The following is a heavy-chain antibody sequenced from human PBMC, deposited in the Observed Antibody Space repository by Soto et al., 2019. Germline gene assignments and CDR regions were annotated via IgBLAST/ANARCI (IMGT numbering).Heavy chain of an antibody. CDR1: GFTFSSYW. V-gene: IGHV3-7*01. J-gene: IGHJ4*02. D-gene: IGHD6-19*01. CDR2: VRQDGSQK. CDR3: VIDGSSGWHFDS. Sequence: WGSLRLSCEASGFTFSSYWMSWVRQAPGKGLEWVANVRQDGSQKYLVDSVKGRFTISRDNAKNSMYLQMNSLRAEDTAVYYCVIDGSSGWHFDSSGPGTLVTVS.